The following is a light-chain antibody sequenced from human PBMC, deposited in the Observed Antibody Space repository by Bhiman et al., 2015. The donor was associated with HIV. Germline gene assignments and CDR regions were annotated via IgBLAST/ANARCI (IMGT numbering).Light chain of an antibody. CDR2: EVT. J-gene: IGLJ2*01. CDR3: SSYAGRDVVI. CDR1: SSDIGAYNY. Sequence: QSALTQPPSASGSPGQSVTISCGGSSSDIGAYNYVSWYHQHPGKAPTLKIYEVTRRPSGVPDRFSGSKSGNTASLTVSGLQAEDEADYYCSSYAGRDVVIFGGGTKLTVL. V-gene: IGLV2-8*01.